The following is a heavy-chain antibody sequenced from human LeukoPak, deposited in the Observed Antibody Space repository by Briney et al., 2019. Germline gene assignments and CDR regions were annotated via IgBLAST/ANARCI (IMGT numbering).Heavy chain of an antibody. CDR3: AKARDIVVVPAATYFDY. Sequence: GGSLRLSCAASGFTFSSYAMSWVRQAPGKGLEWVSAISGSGGSTYYADSVKGRFTISRDNSKNTLYLQMNSLRAEDTAVYYWAKARDIVVVPAATYFDYWGQGTLVTVSS. D-gene: IGHD2-2*01. J-gene: IGHJ4*02. CDR1: GFTFSSYA. V-gene: IGHV3-23*01. CDR2: ISGSGGST.